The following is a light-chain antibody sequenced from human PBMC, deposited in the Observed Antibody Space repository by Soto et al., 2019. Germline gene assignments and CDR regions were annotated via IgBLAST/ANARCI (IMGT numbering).Light chain of an antibody. CDR2: AAS. Sequence: DTQITHSPSTLSQSVGGSMPTNCXASQGIRNDLGWYQQKPGKAPKRLIYAASSLQSGVPSRFSGSGSGTEFTLTISSLQPEDFATYYCLQHNSYPLTFAHGTKVDIK. CDR1: QGIRND. CDR3: LQHNSYPLT. J-gene: IGKJ3*01. V-gene: IGKV1-17*01.